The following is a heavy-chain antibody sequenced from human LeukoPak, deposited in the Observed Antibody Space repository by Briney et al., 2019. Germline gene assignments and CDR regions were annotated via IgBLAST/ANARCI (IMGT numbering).Heavy chain of an antibody. CDR3: ARQGYGGNSQGAADY. D-gene: IGHD4-23*01. CDR2: ISAYNGNT. CDR1: GYTFNTRG. V-gene: IGHV1-18*01. J-gene: IGHJ4*02. Sequence: ASVKVSCKASGYTFNTRGICWVRQAPGQGLEWMGWISAYNGNTNYAQNLQGRVTMSTDTSTSTAYMELRSLRSDDTAVYYCARQGYGGNSQGAADYWGQGTLVTVSS.